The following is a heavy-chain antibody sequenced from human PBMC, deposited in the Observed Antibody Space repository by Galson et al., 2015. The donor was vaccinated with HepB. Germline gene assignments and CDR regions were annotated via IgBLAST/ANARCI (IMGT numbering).Heavy chain of an antibody. D-gene: IGHD5-24*01. J-gene: IGHJ4*02. CDR3: ARVIREDGYNCDY. V-gene: IGHV3-21*01. Sequence: SLRLSCAASGFTFSSYSMNWVRQAPGKGLEWVSSISSSSSYIYYADSVKGRFTISRDNAKNSLYLQINSLRAEDTAVYYCARVIREDGYNCDYWGQGTLVTVSS. CDR1: GFTFSSYS. CDR2: ISSSSSYI.